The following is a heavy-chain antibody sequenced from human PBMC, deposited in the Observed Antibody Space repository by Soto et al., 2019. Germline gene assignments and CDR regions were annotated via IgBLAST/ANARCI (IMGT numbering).Heavy chain of an antibody. V-gene: IGHV4-4*02. CDR2: IYHSGST. CDR3: ARAAMGGSSWPFDY. D-gene: IGHD6-13*01. J-gene: IGHJ4*02. Sequence: QVQLQESGPGLVKPSGTLSLTCTVSGGSISSSNWWSWVRQPPGKGLEWIGEIYHSGSTNYNPSLKSRVTISVDKSKNQVALKLSSVTAADTAVYYWARAAMGGSSWPFDYWGQGTLVTVSS. CDR1: GGSISSSNW.